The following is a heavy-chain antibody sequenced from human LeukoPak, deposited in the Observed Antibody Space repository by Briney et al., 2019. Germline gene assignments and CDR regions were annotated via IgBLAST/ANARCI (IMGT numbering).Heavy chain of an antibody. D-gene: IGHD3-22*01. J-gene: IGHJ4*02. CDR3: ARGGISMIVV. CDR2: ISSSSSYI. V-gene: IGHV3-21*01. Sequence: GGSLRLSCAASGFTFSSYSMNWVRQAPGKGLEWVSSISSSSSYIYYADSVKGRFTISRDNAKNSLYLQMNSLRAEDTAVYFCARGGISMIVVWGQGTLVTVSS. CDR1: GFTFSSYS.